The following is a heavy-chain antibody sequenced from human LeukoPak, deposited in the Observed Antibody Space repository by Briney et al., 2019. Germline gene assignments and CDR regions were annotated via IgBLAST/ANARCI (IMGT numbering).Heavy chain of an antibody. J-gene: IGHJ4*02. CDR2: IYYTGIT. CDR3: VASSGVTLGRF. V-gene: IGHV4-31*03. Sequence: PSETLSLTCTVSGGSISSGTHYYNWIRQHPGKGLEWIGYIYYTGITSYNPSLRGRVSMSVDTSMNQVSLKVTSLTAADTAVYYCVASSGVTLGRFWGQGALVTVSS. D-gene: IGHD4/OR15-4a*01. CDR1: GGSISSGTHY.